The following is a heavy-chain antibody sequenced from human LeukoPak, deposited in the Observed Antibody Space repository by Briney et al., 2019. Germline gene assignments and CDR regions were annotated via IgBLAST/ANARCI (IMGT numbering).Heavy chain of an antibody. V-gene: IGHV3-23*01. Sequence: PGGSLRLSCAASGFTFSSYAMSWVRQAPGKGLEWVSAISGSGGSTYYADSVKGRFTISRDNSKNTLYLQMNSLRAEDTAVYYCAKDSKSSGWDYYYYYYGMDVWGQGTTVTVSS. D-gene: IGHD6-19*01. CDR1: GFTFSSYA. CDR2: ISGSGGST. J-gene: IGHJ6*02. CDR3: AKDSKSSGWDYYYYYYGMDV.